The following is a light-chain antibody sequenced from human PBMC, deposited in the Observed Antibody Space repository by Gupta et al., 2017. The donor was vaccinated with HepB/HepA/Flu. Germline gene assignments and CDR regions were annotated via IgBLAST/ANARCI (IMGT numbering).Light chain of an antibody. CDR3: QYYDSSLSGSVV. CDR1: SSNIGAGYD. J-gene: IGLJ2*01. CDR2: GNS. V-gene: IGLV1-40*01. Sequence: SVLTQPPSVSGAPGHTVTISCPGSSSNIGAGYDVHGYQQLPGRAPKLLIYGNSNRPSGVPDRFSGAKSGTSASLAITGIQAEDEADYYCQYYDSSLSGSVVFGGGTKLTVL.